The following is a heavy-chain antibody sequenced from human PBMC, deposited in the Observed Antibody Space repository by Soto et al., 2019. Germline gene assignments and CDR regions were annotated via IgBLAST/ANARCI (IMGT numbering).Heavy chain of an antibody. CDR1: GGTFSSYA. CDR3: ARGSVAGRKAFGGYFVY. Sequence: QVQLVQSGAEVKKPGSSVKVSCKASGGTFSSYAISWVRQAPGQGLEWMGGIIPIFGTANYAQKFQGRVTITADESTSTAYMELSSLRSEDTAVYYCARGSVAGRKAFGGYFVYWGQGTLVTVSS. V-gene: IGHV1-69*01. J-gene: IGHJ4*02. CDR2: IIPIFGTA. D-gene: IGHD6-19*01.